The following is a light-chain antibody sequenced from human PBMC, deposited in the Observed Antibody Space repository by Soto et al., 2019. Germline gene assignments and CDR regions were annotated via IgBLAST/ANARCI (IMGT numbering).Light chain of an antibody. Sequence: DIRMTQSPASLSASVGDRVTITCRASQTISNYLNWYQQKPGAAPKLLIYSASTLQSGVPSRFSGSGFGTDYTLTISSLQPADFAVYYCQQSYSTLALTFGGGTKVDIK. CDR1: QTISNY. CDR2: SAS. V-gene: IGKV1-39*01. CDR3: QQSYSTLALT. J-gene: IGKJ4*01.